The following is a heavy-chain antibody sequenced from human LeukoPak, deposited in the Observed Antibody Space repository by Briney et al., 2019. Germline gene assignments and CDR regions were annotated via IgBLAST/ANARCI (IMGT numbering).Heavy chain of an antibody. CDR3: ARDREWEPKVFDY. CDR2: ISYDGSNK. J-gene: IGHJ4*02. D-gene: IGHD1-26*01. V-gene: IGHV3-30*04. Sequence: GGSLRLSCAASGFTFSSYAMHWVRQAPGKGLEWVAVISYDGSNKYYADSVKGRFTISRDNSKNTLYLQMNSLRAEDTAVYYCARDREWEPKVFDYWGQGTLVTVSS. CDR1: GFTFSSYA.